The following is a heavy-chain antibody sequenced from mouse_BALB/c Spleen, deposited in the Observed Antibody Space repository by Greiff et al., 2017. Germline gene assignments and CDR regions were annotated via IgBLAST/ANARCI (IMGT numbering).Heavy chain of an antibody. Sequence: QVTLKVSGPGILQPSQTLSLSCSSSGFSFSTSGMGLGWLRQPSGKGRVWLAHIWWDDDKRYNPVLKSRLTISKDTSSNQVFLKIASVNTADTATYYCARIGSTMIAFDYWGQGTTLTVSS. V-gene: IGHV8-12*01. CDR1: GFSFSTSGMG. CDR3: ARIGSTMIAFDY. CDR2: IWWDDDK. J-gene: IGHJ2*01. D-gene: IGHD2-4*01.